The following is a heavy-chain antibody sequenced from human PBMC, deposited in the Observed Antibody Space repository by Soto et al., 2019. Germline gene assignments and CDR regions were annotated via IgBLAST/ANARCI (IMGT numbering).Heavy chain of an antibody. J-gene: IGHJ4*02. CDR3: TRETYSTYYDYVWGSYRTLGYFDY. Sequence: PGGSLRLSCTASGFTFGDYAMSWFRQAPGKGLEWVSFIRSKAYGGTTEYAASVKGRFTISRDDSKSIAFLQMNSLKTEDTAVYYCTRETYSTYYDYVWGSYRTLGYFDYWGQGTLVTSPQ. CDR1: GFTFGDYA. V-gene: IGHV3-49*03. CDR2: IRSKAYGGTT. D-gene: IGHD3-16*02.